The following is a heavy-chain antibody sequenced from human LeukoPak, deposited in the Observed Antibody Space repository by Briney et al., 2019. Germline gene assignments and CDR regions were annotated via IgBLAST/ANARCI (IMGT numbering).Heavy chain of an antibody. D-gene: IGHD3-3*01. V-gene: IGHV4-59*12. CDR1: GGSISSYY. CDR2: INYSGTT. J-gene: IGHJ6*03. Sequence: SETLSLTCTVSGGSISSYYWNWIRQPPGKGLEWIGYINYSGTTNYNPSLKSRLTISVDTSKNQFSLKMSSVTAADTAVYYCARGPTIRFLESLGYYYMDVWGKGTTVTVSS. CDR3: ARGPTIRFLESLGYYYMDV.